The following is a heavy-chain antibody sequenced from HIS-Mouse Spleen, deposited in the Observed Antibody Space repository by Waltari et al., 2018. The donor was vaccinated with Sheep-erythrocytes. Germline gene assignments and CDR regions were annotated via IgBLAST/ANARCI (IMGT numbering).Heavy chain of an antibody. D-gene: IGHD1-26*01. Sequence: QVQLVQSGAEVRKPGSSVKVSCKASGGTFSSYAISWVRQAPGQGLEWMGRIIPSLGIATDAQKFQGRVTITADKSTSTAYMERSSLRSDDTAVYYCAQTGATTPHFDYWGQGTLVTVSS. CDR3: AQTGATTPHFDY. CDR1: GGTFSSYA. J-gene: IGHJ4*02. V-gene: IGHV1-69*04. CDR2: IIPSLGIA.